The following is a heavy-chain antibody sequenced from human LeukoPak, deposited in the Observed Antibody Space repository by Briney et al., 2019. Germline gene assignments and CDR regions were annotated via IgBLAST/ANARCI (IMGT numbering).Heavy chain of an antibody. Sequence: SETLSLTCTVSGGSISGYYWSWVRQPPGKGRGWVGHIYSGGSTKYNPSLKSRVTISVDTSKNQFSLKLSSVTAADTAVYYCARNYDSSGYTAFGYWGRGTLLTVSS. CDR2: IYSGGST. CDR3: ARNYDSSGYTAFGY. J-gene: IGHJ4*02. CDR1: GGSISGYY. V-gene: IGHV4-59*01. D-gene: IGHD3-22*01.